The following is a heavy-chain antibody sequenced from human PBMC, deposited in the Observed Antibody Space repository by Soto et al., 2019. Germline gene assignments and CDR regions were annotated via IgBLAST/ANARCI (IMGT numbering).Heavy chain of an antibody. CDR3: APYYYDSSGYRPVDY. D-gene: IGHD3-22*01. CDR1: GGTFSSYA. J-gene: IGHJ4*02. CDR2: IIPIFGTA. Sequence: SVKVSCKASGGTFSSYAISWVRQAPGQGLEWMGGIIPIFGTANYAQKFQGRVTITADESTSTAYMELSSLRSEDTAVYYCAPYYYDSSGYRPVDYWGQGTLVTVSS. V-gene: IGHV1-69*13.